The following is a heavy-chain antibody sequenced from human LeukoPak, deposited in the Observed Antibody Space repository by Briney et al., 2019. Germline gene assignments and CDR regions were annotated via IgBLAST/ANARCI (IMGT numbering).Heavy chain of an antibody. Sequence: GGSLRLSCVASGFAFSESWMSWVRQAPGKGLEWVGRIRTTADDGRTDYAAAVKGRFTISRDDSRNTLYLRMNSLQIEDTAVYFCTTLARGATRYFYWGQGTLVTVSS. V-gene: IGHV3-15*01. CDR3: TTLARGATRYFY. CDR2: IRTTADDGRT. J-gene: IGHJ4*02. CDR1: GFAFSESW. D-gene: IGHD3-9*01.